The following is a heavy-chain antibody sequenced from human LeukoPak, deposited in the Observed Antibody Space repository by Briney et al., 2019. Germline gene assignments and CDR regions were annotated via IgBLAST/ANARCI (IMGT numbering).Heavy chain of an antibody. CDR3: ARVHSGLFDY. D-gene: IGHD5-12*01. CDR2: ISSSSSYI. V-gene: IGHV3-21*01. CDR1: GFTFSSYS. J-gene: IGHJ4*02. Sequence: GGSLRLSCAASGFTFSSYSMNWVRQAPGKGLEWVSSISSSSSYIYYADSVKGRFTISRDNAKNSLYLQTNSLRAEDTAVYYCARVHSGLFDYWGQGTLVTVSS.